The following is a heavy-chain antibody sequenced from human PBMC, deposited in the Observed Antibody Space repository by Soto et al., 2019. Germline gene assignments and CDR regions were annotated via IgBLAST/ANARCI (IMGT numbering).Heavy chain of an antibody. D-gene: IGHD1-26*01. Sequence: EVQLLESGGGLVQPGGSLRLSCAASGFIFSSYAMSWVRQAPGKGLEWVSAFSGTTSSTYYAASVKGRFTISRDNSKSTLHLQMNSLKPEDTALYYCAKGQKWELPFDYWGQGALVTVSS. CDR2: FSGTTSST. CDR1: GFIFSSYA. V-gene: IGHV3-23*01. CDR3: AKGQKWELPFDY. J-gene: IGHJ4*02.